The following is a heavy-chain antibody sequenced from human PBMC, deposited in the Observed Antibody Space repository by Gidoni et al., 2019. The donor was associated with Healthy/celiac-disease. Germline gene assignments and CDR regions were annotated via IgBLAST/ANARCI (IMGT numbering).Heavy chain of an antibody. J-gene: IGHJ4*02. D-gene: IGHD3-22*01. CDR2: GDPEDGET. V-gene: IGHV1-24*01. CDR3: ATLDESSGYYPY. Sequence: QVQLVQSGAEVKKPGASVKVSCQVSGYTLTELSMHLVRQAPGKGLEWMGGGDPEDGETIYEQKFQGRVTMTEDTSTDTAYMELSSLRAEDTAVYYCATLDESSGYYPYWGQGTLVTVSS. CDR1: GYTLTELS.